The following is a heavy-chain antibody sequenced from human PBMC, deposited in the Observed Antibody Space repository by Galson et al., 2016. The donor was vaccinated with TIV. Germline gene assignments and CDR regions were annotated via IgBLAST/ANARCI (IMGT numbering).Heavy chain of an antibody. V-gene: IGHV1-18*01. J-gene: IGHJ6*02. CDR1: GYTFNDFG. D-gene: IGHD1-7*01. CDR3: AKGLKGTPGIDYNMDV. Sequence: SVKVSCKASGYTFNDFGLSWVRQAPGQGLEWMGWINTYSDATKYAKNLQGRLTMTTDTSTNTAYMELRSLTSDDTAVYYCAKGLKGTPGIDYNMDVWGQGTTVTVSS. CDR2: INTYSDAT.